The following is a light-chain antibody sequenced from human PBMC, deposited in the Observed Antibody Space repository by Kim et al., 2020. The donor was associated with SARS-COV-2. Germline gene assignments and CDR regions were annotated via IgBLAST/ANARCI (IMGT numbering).Light chain of an antibody. CDR2: QAS. CDR3: QQYSSDST. Sequence: PAYVGNRVTITCRASQKVTIWFAWYQQKPGKAPKLLIDQASRLEFGVPSRFSGSGSGTEFTLTISSLQPDDFATYYCQQYSSDSTFGQGTKLEI. CDR1: QKVTIW. J-gene: IGKJ2*01. V-gene: IGKV1-5*03.